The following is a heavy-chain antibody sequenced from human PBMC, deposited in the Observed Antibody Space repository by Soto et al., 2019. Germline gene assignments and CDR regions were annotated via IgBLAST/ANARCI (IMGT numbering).Heavy chain of an antibody. J-gene: IGHJ6*02. V-gene: IGHV4-39*01. CDR3: ARLTRFWVLMVYAIPDV. CDR1: GGSISSSSYY. Sequence: PSETLSLTCTVSGGSISSSSYYWGWIRQPPGKGLEWIGSIYYSGSTYYNPSLKSRVTISVDTSKNQFSLKLSSVTAADTAVYYCARLTRFWVLMVYAIPDVWGQGTTVTVSS. CDR2: IYYSGST. D-gene: IGHD2-8*01.